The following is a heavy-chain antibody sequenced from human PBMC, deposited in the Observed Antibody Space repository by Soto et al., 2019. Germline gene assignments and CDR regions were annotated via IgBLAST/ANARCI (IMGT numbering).Heavy chain of an antibody. CDR1: GFTFSSYS. Sequence: EVQLVESGGGLVKPGGSLRLSCAASGFTFSSYSMNWVRQAPGKGLEWVSSISSSSSYIYYADSVKGRFTISRDNAKNSRYLQMNSLRAEDTAVYYCARVGSSTAYYYYMDFWGKGTTVTVSS. D-gene: IGHD2-2*01. CDR3: ARVGSSTAYYYYMDF. CDR2: ISSSSSYI. J-gene: IGHJ6*03. V-gene: IGHV3-21*01.